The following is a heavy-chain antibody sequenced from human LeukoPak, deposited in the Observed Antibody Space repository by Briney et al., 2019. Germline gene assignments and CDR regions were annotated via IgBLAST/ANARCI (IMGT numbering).Heavy chain of an antibody. CDR1: GYSISSGYY. V-gene: IGHV4-38-2*02. CDR2: IYHSGST. Sequence: SETLSLTCTVSGYSISSGYYWGWIRQPPGKGLEWIGSIYHSGSTYYNPSLKSRVTISVDTSKNQFSLKLSSVTAADTAVYYCARGAIFEDYWGQGTLVTVSS. D-gene: IGHD3-3*01. J-gene: IGHJ4*02. CDR3: ARGAIFEDY.